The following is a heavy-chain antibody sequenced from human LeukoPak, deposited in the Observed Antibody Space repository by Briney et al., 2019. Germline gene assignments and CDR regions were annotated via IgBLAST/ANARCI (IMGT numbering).Heavy chain of an antibody. CDR1: GFTFSNYG. D-gene: IGHD6-19*01. Sequence: AGGSLRLSCAASGFTFSNYGMHWVRQAPGKGLEWVALISYDGSNKYFADSVKGRFTISRDNAKNTLYLQMNSLRAEDTAVYYCATAGQWRFDSWGLGTLVTVSS. CDR2: ISYDGSNK. V-gene: IGHV3-30*03. CDR3: ATAGQWRFDS. J-gene: IGHJ4*02.